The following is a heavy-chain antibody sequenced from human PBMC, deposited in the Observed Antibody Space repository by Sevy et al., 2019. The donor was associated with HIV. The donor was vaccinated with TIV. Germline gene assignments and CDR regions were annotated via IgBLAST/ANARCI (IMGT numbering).Heavy chain of an antibody. CDR2: ISYIGSP. V-gene: IGHV4-61*01. CDR3: VRDRIAAAGGYFDY. CDR1: GGSVSSGNSY. Sequence: SETLSLTCTVSGGSVSSGNSYWSWIRQRPGKGLEWIGYISYIGSPNYNPSLKSRVTISVDTSKNQLSLRLSSLTAADTAIYYCVRDRIAAAGGYFDYWGQGTLVTVSS. D-gene: IGHD6-13*01. J-gene: IGHJ4*02.